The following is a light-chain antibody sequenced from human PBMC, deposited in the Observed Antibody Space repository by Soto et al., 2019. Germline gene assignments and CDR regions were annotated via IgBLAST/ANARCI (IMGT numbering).Light chain of an antibody. CDR1: QSVSRR. J-gene: IGKJ5*01. V-gene: IGKV3-20*01. CDR2: GAS. CDR3: QQYGGSPIT. Sequence: EIVLTQSPATLSLSPGKRATLSCRASQSVSRRLAWYQQRPGQSPRLLISGASMRASGVPVRFIGSGSGTDFTLTITRLEPEDFAVYYCQQYGGSPITFGLGTRLEIK.